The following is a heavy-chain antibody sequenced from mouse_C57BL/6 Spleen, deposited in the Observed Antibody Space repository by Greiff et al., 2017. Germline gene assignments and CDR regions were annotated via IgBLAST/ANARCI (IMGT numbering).Heavy chain of an antibody. CDR2: IDPNSGGT. J-gene: IGHJ4*01. D-gene: IGHD1-1*01. CDR1: GYTFTSYW. V-gene: IGHV1-72*01. Sequence: QVHVKQPGAELVKPGASVKLSCKASGYTFTSYWMHWVKQRPGRGLEWIGRIDPNSGGTKYNEKFKSKATLTVDKPSSTAYMQLSSLTSEDSAVYYCAREGFHYYGSSYDAMDYWGQGTSVTVSS. CDR3: AREGFHYYGSSYDAMDY.